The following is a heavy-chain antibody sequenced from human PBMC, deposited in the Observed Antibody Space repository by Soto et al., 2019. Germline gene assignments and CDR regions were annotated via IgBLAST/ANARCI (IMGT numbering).Heavy chain of an antibody. D-gene: IGHD6-19*01. CDR3: AREERIAVAGRASTGDY. CDR2: ILPIFGTA. V-gene: IGHV1-69*01. Sequence: QVQLVQSGAEVKKPGSSVNVSCKASGGTFSSYAISWVRQATGQGLEWMGGILPIFGTANYAQKLQGRVTITADESTSTAYMELSSVRSEDTAVYYCAREERIAVAGRASTGDYWGQGTLVTVSS. J-gene: IGHJ4*02. CDR1: GGTFSSYA.